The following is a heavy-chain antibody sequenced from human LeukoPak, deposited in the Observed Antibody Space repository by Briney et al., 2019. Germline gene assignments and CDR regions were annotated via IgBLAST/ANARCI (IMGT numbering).Heavy chain of an antibody. Sequence: TETLLLTCTVSGGSISAYYWNWIRQPAGKGLEWIGRIYTSGSANYNPSLKSRVTMSVDTSKNQFSLRLSSVTAADTAVYYCARGHYYDFWSGYYQGWFDPWGQGTLVTVSS. CDR1: GGSISAYY. D-gene: IGHD3-3*01. V-gene: IGHV4-4*07. CDR2: IYTSGSA. CDR3: ARGHYYDFWSGYYQGWFDP. J-gene: IGHJ5*02.